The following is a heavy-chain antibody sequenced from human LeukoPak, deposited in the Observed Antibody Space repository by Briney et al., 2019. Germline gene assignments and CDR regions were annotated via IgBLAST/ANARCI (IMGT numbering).Heavy chain of an antibody. J-gene: IGHJ4*02. V-gene: IGHV4-34*01. CDR3: ATHYGDSYFGF. CDR1: GGSFSGYY. CDR2: INHSGST. D-gene: IGHD4-17*01. Sequence: SETLSLTCAVYGGSFSGYYWSWIRQPPGKGLEWIGEINHSGSTNYNPSLKSRVTISVDTSKNQFSLKLTSVTAADTAVYYCATHYGDSYFGFWGQGTLVTVSS.